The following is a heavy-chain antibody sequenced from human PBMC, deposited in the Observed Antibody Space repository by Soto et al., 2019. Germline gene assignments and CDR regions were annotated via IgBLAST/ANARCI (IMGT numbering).Heavy chain of an antibody. Sequence: QVQVVQSRAEVKKPGASVKVSCKTSGYSFTDYDINWVRQAPGQGLEWMGWVSPDHGNAGYAQHFQGRLTLTTNTTKNTADIEQNSRTSADSAVFYCGVTAGAWGQGNMVADSS. CDR1: GYSFTDYD. J-gene: IGHJ1*01. CDR3: GVTAGA. V-gene: IGHV1-8*01. CDR2: VSPDHGNA. D-gene: IGHD2-21*02.